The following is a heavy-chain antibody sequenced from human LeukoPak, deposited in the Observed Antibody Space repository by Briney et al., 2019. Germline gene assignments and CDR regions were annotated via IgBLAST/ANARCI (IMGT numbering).Heavy chain of an antibody. J-gene: IGHJ4*02. Sequence: ASVKVSCKASGYTFTSYAMHWVRQAPGQRLEWMGWINAGNGNTKYSQKFQGRVTITRDTSASTAYMELSSLRSEDTAVYYCARALNSNYRFSSGWYYFDYWGQGTLVTVSS. V-gene: IGHV1-3*01. CDR3: ARALNSNYRFSSGWYYFDY. D-gene: IGHD6-19*01. CDR1: GYTFTSYA. CDR2: INAGNGNT.